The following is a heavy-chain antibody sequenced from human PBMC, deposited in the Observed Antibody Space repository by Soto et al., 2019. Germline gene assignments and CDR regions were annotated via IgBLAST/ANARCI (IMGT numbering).Heavy chain of an antibody. CDR2: ISGGGNDA. J-gene: IGHJ4*02. CDR3: ARSLFLASTDTEPFDY. V-gene: IGHV3-23*01. D-gene: IGHD3-3*02. Sequence: EAQLLESGGGLVQPGGSLVLSCAASGFTFSSYAMSWVRQAPGKGLEWVSSISGGGNDAFYAVSVKGRFTISRDNSRNTLYLQMSSLRADVTAIYYCARSLFLASTDTEPFDYWGQGALVTVSS. CDR1: GFTFSSYA.